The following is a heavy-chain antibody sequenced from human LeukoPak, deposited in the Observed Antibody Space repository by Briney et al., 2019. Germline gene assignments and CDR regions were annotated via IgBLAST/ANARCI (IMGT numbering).Heavy chain of an antibody. CDR3: AKDGGPRGYSHGYPSYYGMDV. J-gene: IGHJ6*02. D-gene: IGHD5-18*01. V-gene: IGHV3-30*18. CDR1: GFTFSNYG. Sequence: GRSLRLSCAASGFTFSNYGMHWVRQAPGKGLEWVVVISYDGSNKYYGDSVKGRFTISRDNSKNTLYLQMNSLRGEDTAVYYCAKDGGPRGYSHGYPSYYGMDVWGQGTTVTVSS. CDR2: ISYDGSNK.